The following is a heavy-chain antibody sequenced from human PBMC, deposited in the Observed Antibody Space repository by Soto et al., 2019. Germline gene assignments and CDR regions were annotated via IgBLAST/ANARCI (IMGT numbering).Heavy chain of an antibody. CDR3: ATANILGYCISTSCLPDAFDI. D-gene: IGHD2-2*01. CDR2: IYYSGST. V-gene: IGHV4-31*03. Sequence: QVQLQESGPGLVKPSQTLSLTYTVSGGSISSGGYYWSWIRQHPGKGLEWIGYIYYSGSTYYNPSLKSRVTISVDTSKNQFSLKLSSVTAADTAVYYCATANILGYCISTSCLPDAFDIWGQGTMVTVSS. J-gene: IGHJ3*02. CDR1: GGSISSGGYY.